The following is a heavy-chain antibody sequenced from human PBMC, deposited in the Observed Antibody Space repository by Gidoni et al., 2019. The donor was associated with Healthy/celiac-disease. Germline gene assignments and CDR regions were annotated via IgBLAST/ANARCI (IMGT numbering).Heavy chain of an antibody. D-gene: IGHD2-2*01. CDR3: ARVPLDCSSTSCYGHYYYGMDV. V-gene: IGHV3-30-3*01. J-gene: IGHJ6*02. CDR2: ISYDGSNK. Sequence: QVQLVESGGGVVQPGRSLRLSCDASGFPLSSFAMHCVRQAPGKGLEWVAVISYDGSNKYYADSVKGRFTISRDNSKNTLYLQMNSLRAEDTAVYYCARVPLDCSSTSCYGHYYYGMDVWGQGTTVTVSS. CDR1: GFPLSSFA.